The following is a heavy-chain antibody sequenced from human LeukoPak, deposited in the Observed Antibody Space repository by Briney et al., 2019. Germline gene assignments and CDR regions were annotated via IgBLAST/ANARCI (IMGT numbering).Heavy chain of an antibody. D-gene: IGHD3-22*01. CDR1: GGSISSYY. CDR3: YYYDSSGYSPWYYYYGMDV. V-gene: IGHV4-59*12. J-gene: IGHJ6*02. Sequence: SETLSVTCTVSGGSISSYYWSWIRQPPGKGVEWIGYIYYSGSTNYNPSLKSRVTISVDTSKNQFSLKLNSVTAADTAVYYCYYYDSSGYSPWYYYYGMDVWGQGTTVTVSS. CDR2: IYYSGST.